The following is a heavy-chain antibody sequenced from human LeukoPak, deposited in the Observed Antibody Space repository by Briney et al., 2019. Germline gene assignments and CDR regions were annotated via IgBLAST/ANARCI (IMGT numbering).Heavy chain of an antibody. D-gene: IGHD2-15*01. V-gene: IGHV3-11*06. J-gene: IGHJ4*02. CDR2: ISSSSSYT. CDR1: GFTFSDYY. Sequence: GGSLRLSCAASGFTFSDYYMSWIRQAPGKGLEWVSYISSSSSYTNYADSVKGRFTISRDNAKNSLYLQMNSLRAEDTAVYYCARSHCSGGSRPLDYWGQGTLVTVSS. CDR3: ARSHCSGGSRPLDY.